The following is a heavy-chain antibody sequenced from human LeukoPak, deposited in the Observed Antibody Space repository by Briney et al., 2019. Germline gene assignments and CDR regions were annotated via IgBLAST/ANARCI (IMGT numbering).Heavy chain of an antibody. Sequence: TSETLSLTCTVSGGSISSYYWSWLRQAPGKGLEWIGYIYYSGNTNYNPSLKSRVTISIDTSKYQFYLKLISVTAADTAVYYCARVGSGSFDYWGQGTLVTVSS. CDR1: GGSISSYY. V-gene: IGHV4-59*01. D-gene: IGHD1-26*01. CDR2: IYYSGNT. CDR3: ARVGSGSFDY. J-gene: IGHJ4*02.